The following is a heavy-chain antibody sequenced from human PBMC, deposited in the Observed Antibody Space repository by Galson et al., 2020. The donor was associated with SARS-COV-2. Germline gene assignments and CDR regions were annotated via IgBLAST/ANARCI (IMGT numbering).Heavy chain of an antibody. D-gene: IGHD3-9*01. Sequence: QLGESLKISCAASGFTFSSYGMHWVRQAPGKGLEWVAVISYDGTNKYYADSVKGRFTISRDNSKNTLYLQMNSLRAEDTAVYYCAKDRQYYDILTGYLADRLNYYYYGMDVWGQGTTVTVSS. CDR1: GFTFSSYG. CDR3: AKDRQYYDILTGYLADRLNYYYYGMDV. J-gene: IGHJ6*02. CDR2: ISYDGTNK. V-gene: IGHV3-30*18.